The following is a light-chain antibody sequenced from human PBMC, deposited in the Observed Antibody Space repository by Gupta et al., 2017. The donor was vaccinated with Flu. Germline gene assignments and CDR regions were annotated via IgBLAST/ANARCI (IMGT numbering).Light chain of an antibody. CDR3: MHDVKWPWT. Sequence: DVGLTQSPLSLPVILGQPASISCTSNERLVHSDGNTYLHWFQQRPGQSPRRLIYKISNRDSGVPARFSGSGSGTEFTLKIRRVETEDVGIYSCMHDVKWPWTFGQGTKVEIK. CDR1: ERLVHSDGNTY. V-gene: IGKV2-30*02. J-gene: IGKJ1*01. CDR2: KIS.